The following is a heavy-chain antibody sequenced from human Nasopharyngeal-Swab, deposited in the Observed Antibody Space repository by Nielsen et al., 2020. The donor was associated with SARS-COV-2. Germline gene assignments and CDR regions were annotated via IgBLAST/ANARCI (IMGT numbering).Heavy chain of an antibody. CDR1: GYTFINYY. CDR2: INPSAAYT. CDR3: ARDKSAALTPRSQYCFDY. V-gene: IGHV1-46*01. D-gene: IGHD6-6*01. J-gene: IGHJ4*02. Sequence: ASVKVSCKTSGYTFINYYMHWVRQAPGQGLEWMGIINPSAAYTSYAQKFQGRVTVTRDTSTRTVYMELSGLRSEDTAVYYCARDKSAALTPRSQYCFDYWGQGTLVTVSS.